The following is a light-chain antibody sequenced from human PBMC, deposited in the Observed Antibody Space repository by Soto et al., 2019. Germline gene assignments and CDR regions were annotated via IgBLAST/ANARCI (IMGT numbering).Light chain of an antibody. Sequence: QSALTQPASVSGSPGQSITISCIGTSSDVGAYDLVSWYQQHPGTAPRLIIYENIRRPSTISSRFSGSKSGNTASLTISGLQAEDEADYYCSSYTTSSTLFGGGTKLTVL. CDR1: SSDVGAYDL. J-gene: IGLJ2*01. V-gene: IGLV2-14*02. CDR2: ENI. CDR3: SSYTTSSTL.